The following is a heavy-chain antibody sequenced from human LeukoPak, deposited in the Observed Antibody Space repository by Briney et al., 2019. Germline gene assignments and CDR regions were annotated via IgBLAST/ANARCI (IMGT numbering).Heavy chain of an antibody. Sequence: GGSLRLSCAASGFTFSSYSMNWVRQAPGKGLEWVSSISSSSSYIYYADSVKGRFTISRDNAKNSLYLQMNSLRAEDTAVYYCARSTVGMAAAEQDHWGQGTLVTVSS. V-gene: IGHV3-21*01. D-gene: IGHD6-13*01. J-gene: IGHJ4*02. CDR3: ARSTVGMAAAEQDH. CDR2: ISSSSSYI. CDR1: GFTFSSYS.